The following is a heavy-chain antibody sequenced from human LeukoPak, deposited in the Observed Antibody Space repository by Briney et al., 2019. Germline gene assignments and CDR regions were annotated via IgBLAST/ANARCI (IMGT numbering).Heavy chain of an antibody. V-gene: IGHV3-7*01. CDR2: IKEDGSEK. J-gene: IGHJ3*01. CDR3: TRDWRYKAFDY. Sequence: GGSLRLSCAASGFTFSSYWMSWVRQAPGKGLEWVADIKEDGSEKSYVDSVKGRFTISRDNAKNTLYLHMNSVRAEDTAVYYCTRDWRYKAFDYWGQGTMVTVSS. D-gene: IGHD1-14*01. CDR1: GFTFSSYW.